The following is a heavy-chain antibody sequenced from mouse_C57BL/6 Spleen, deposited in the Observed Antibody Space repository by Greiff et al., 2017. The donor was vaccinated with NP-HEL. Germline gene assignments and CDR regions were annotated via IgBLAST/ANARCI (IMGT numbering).Heavy chain of an antibody. CDR1: GYSITSGYY. CDR3: AREPDYYAMDY. CDR2: ISYDGSN. V-gene: IGHV3-6*01. J-gene: IGHJ4*01. Sequence: DVKLQESGPGLVKPSQSLSLTCSVTGYSITSGYYWNWIRQFPGNKLEWMGYISYDGSNNYNPSLKNRISITRDTSKNQFCLKLNSVTTEDTATYYCAREPDYYAMDYWGQGTSVTVSS.